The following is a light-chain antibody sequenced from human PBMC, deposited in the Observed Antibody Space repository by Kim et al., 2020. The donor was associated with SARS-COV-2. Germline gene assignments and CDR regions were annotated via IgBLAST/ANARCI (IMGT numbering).Light chain of an antibody. CDR2: DVN. Sequence: QSIPFTGPGTSTDIVAYNYFSWYQQHPGNAPKLLIYDVNNRPSGVSNRFSGSKSGNTASLTVSGLQAEDEADYYCTSQTISATRVFGGGTQLTVL. CDR1: STDIVAYNY. CDR3: TSQTISATRV. V-gene: IGLV2-14*03. J-gene: IGLJ2*01.